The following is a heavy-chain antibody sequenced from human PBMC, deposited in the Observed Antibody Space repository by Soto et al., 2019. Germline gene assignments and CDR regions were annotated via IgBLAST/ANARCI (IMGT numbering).Heavy chain of an antibody. V-gene: IGHV3-30-3*01. Sequence: QVQLVESGGGVVQPGRSLRLSCAASGFTFSSYAMHWVRQAPGKGLECVAVISYDGSNKYYADSVKGRFTISRDNSKNTLYLQMNSLRAEDTAVYYCARVQDGSSYGMEVWGHGTTVTVSS. CDR2: ISYDGSNK. J-gene: IGHJ6*02. CDR1: GFTFSSYA. CDR3: ARVQDGSSYGMEV. D-gene: IGHD2-15*01.